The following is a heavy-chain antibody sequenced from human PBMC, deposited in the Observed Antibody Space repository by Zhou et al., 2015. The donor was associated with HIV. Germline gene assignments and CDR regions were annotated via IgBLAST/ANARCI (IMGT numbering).Heavy chain of an antibody. V-gene: IGHV1-69*06. CDR3: AREASYSGSYYGRAGYFDY. J-gene: IGHJ4*02. CDR2: IIPIFGTA. D-gene: IGHD1-26*01. CDR1: GGTFSSYA. Sequence: QVQLVQSGAEVKKPGSSVKVSCKASGGTFSSYAISWVRQAPGQGLEWMGGIIPIFGTANYAQKFQGRVTITADKSTSTAYMELSSLRSEDTAVYYCAREASYSGSYYGRAGYFDYWGQGTLVTVSS.